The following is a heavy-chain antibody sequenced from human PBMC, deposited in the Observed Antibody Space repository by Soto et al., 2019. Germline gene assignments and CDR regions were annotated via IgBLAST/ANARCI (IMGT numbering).Heavy chain of an antibody. CDR3: ARGIVVVAANDYYYYMDV. CDR1: GCTFDDYS. V-gene: IGHV3-21*01. J-gene: IGHJ6*03. CDR2: ISWSSSNI. Sequence: GGSLRHSCASSGCTFDDYSMRLVRQATGKGLEWVSSISWSSSNIYYADSVKGRFTISRDNAKNSLYLQMNSLRAEDTAVYYCARGIVVVAANDYYYYMDVWGKGTTVTVSS. D-gene: IGHD2-15*01.